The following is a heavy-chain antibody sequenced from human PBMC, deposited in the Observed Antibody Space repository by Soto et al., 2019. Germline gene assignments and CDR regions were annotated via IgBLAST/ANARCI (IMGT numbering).Heavy chain of an antibody. D-gene: IGHD3-3*01. CDR1: GGTFNSYT. CDR3: AGDDFWSGPPYY. Sequence: SVKVSCKASGGTFNSYTISWVRQAPGQGLEWMGRIIPILGIANYAQKFQGRVTMTADKSTSTAYMELRSLRSDDTAVYYCAGDDFWSGPPYYWGQGTRVTVSS. J-gene: IGHJ4*02. V-gene: IGHV1-69*02. CDR2: IIPILGIA.